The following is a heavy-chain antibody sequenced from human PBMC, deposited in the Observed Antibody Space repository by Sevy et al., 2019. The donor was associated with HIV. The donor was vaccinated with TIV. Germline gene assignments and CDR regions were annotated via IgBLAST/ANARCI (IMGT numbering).Heavy chain of an antibody. CDR3: ASFHVYSNYGEYYFDY. D-gene: IGHD4-4*01. V-gene: IGHV3-48*02. CDR1: GFTFSSYG. Sequence: GGSLRLSCAASGFTFSSYGMNWARQAPGKGLEWDSYISSSSTAIYYADSVKGRFTISRDNAKNSLYLQMNSLRDEDTAVYYCASFHVYSNYGEYYFDYWGQGTLVTVSS. J-gene: IGHJ4*02. CDR2: ISSSSTAI.